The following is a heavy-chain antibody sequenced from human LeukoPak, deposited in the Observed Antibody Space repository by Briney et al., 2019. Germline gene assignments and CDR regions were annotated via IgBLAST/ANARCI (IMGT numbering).Heavy chain of an antibody. D-gene: IGHD3-9*01. CDR2: ISSSSSYI. V-gene: IGHV3-21*01. CDR1: GFTFSSYS. CDR3: AKENHGNYDILTTHFDY. J-gene: IGHJ4*02. Sequence: GGSLRLSCAASGFTFSSYSMNWVRQAPGKGLEWVSSISSSSSYIYYADSVKGRFTISRDNAKNSLYLQMNSLRAEDTAVYYCAKENHGNYDILTTHFDYWGQGTLVTVSS.